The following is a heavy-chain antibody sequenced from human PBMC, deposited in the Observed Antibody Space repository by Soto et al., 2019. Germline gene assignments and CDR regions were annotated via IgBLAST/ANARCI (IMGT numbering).Heavy chain of an antibody. J-gene: IGHJ4*02. D-gene: IGHD4-17*01. Sequence: QVQLVQSGAEVKKPGASVKVSCKASGYTFTSYGISWVRQAPGQGLEWMGWISAYNGNTNYAQKLQGRVTMTSDTSTRQAYMELRSLRSEDTAVYYCARDGGQLLTTVTTLGYWGQGTLVTVSS. V-gene: IGHV1-18*01. CDR2: ISAYNGNT. CDR3: ARDGGQLLTTVTTLGY. CDR1: GYTFTSYG.